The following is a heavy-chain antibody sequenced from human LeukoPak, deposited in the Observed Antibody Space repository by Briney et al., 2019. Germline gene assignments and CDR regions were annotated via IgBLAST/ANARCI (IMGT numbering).Heavy chain of an antibody. D-gene: IGHD2-2*01. CDR2: INYSGST. CDR1: GGSISSSSYY. CDR3: ERQLKPQAQYYCSSTSCYETDY. J-gene: IGHJ4*02. Sequence: SETLSLTCTVSGGSISSSSYYWGWIRQPPGKGLEWIGSINYSGSTDYNPSLKSRVTISVDTSKNQFSLKLSSVTAADTAVYYCERQLKPQAQYYCSSTSCYETDYWGQGTLVTVSS. V-gene: IGHV4-39*01.